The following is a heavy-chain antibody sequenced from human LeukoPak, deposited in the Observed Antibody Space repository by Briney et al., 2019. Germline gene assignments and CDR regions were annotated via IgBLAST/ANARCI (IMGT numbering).Heavy chain of an antibody. D-gene: IGHD3-10*01. J-gene: IGHJ5*02. Sequence: PSETLSLTCTVSGGSISSYYWSWIRQPPGKGLEWIGYIYYSGSTNYNPSLKSRVTISVDTSKNQFSLKLSPVTAADTAVYYCARGGSLGFDPWGQGTLVTVSS. CDR2: IYYSGST. V-gene: IGHV4-59*01. CDR1: GGSISSYY. CDR3: ARGGSLGFDP.